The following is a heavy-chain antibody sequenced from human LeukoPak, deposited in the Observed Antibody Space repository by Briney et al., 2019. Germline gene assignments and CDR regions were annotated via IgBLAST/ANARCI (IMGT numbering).Heavy chain of an antibody. D-gene: IGHD2-15*01. CDR2: IYYSGST. J-gene: IGHJ4*02. CDR3: ARYRGVVGIDY. Sequence: PSETLSLTCTVSGGSISSYYWSWIRQPPGKGLEWIGYIYYSGSTNYNPSLKSRVTISVDTSKNQFSLKLSSVTAADTAVYYCARYRGVVGIDYWGQGTLVTVSS. CDR1: GGSISSYY. V-gene: IGHV4-59*12.